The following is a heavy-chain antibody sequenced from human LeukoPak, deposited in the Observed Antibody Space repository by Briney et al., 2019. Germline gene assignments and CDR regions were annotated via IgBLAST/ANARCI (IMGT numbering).Heavy chain of an antibody. V-gene: IGHV1-69*05. CDR3: ARTEYQLHRSANWFDP. CDR2: IIPIFGTA. Sequence: SVKVSCKASGGTFSSYAISWVRQAPGQGLEWMGGIIPIFGTANYAQKFQGRVTITTDESTSTAYMELSSLRSEDTAVYYCARTEYQLHRSANWFDPWGQGTLVTVSS. CDR1: GGTFSSYA. J-gene: IGHJ5*02. D-gene: IGHD2-2*01.